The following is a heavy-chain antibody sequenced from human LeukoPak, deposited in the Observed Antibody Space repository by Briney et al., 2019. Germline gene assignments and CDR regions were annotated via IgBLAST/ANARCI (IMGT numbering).Heavy chain of an antibody. CDR3: AKDSLFVMATITDAFDI. D-gene: IGHD5-24*01. CDR2: ISGSGGST. CDR1: GFTFSSYA. V-gene: IGHV3-23*01. J-gene: IGHJ3*02. Sequence: GGSLRLSCAASGFTFSSYAMSWVRQAPGKGLEWVSTISGSGGSTYYADSVKGRFTISRDNSKNTLYLQMNSLRAEDTAVYYCAKDSLFVMATITDAFDIWGQGTMVTVSS.